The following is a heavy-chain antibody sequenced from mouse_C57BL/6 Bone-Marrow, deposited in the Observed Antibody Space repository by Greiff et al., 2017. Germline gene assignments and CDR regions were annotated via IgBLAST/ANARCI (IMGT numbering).Heavy chain of an antibody. Sequence: EVLLVESGGGLVKPGGSLKLSCAASGFTFRSYAMSWVRQTPEKRLEWVATISDGGSYTYYPDNVKGRFTISRDNAKNNLYLQMSHLKSEDTAMYYCARDNYYSQEDYYAMDYWGQGTSVTVSS. CDR3: ARDNYYSQEDYYAMDY. V-gene: IGHV5-4*01. CDR1: GFTFRSYA. CDR2: ISDGGSYT. D-gene: IGHD2-12*01. J-gene: IGHJ4*01.